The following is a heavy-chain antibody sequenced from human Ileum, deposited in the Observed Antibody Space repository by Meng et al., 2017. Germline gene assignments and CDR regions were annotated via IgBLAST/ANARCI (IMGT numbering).Heavy chain of an antibody. V-gene: IGHV4-4*02. Sequence: QVQRQGSGPGLGRPSGSLSLPCAVFSGSISSNTYWSWVRQPPGKGLEWIGQISHSGSAYYNPSLKSRVTMSVDKSKSQFSLMLTSVTAADTAIYYCARHGGYSQDFWGQGTLVTVSS. CDR3: ARHGGYSQDF. CDR1: SGSISSNTY. CDR2: ISHSGSA. D-gene: IGHD4-23*01. J-gene: IGHJ4*02.